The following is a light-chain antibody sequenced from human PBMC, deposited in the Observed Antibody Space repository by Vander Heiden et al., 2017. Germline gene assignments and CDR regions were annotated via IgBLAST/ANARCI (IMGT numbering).Light chain of an antibody. CDR2: RAS. CDR1: QDVYGN. Sequence: IVMTQSPATLSVSPGERATLSCRASQDVYGNLAWYQQRPGQAPRLLIYRASTRATGIPARFTGSGSGTEFTLTISSLQSEDFAVYYCQQYHIWWTFGQGTKVEI. V-gene: IGKV3-15*01. J-gene: IGKJ1*01. CDR3: QQYHIWWT.